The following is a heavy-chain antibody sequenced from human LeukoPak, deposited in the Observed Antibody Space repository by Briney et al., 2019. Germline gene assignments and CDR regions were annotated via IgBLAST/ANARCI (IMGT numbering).Heavy chain of an antibody. V-gene: IGHV3-23*01. D-gene: IGHD6-19*01. CDR1: GFTFSSYA. CDR2: ISGSGGST. Sequence: SGGSLRLSCAASGFTFSSYAMSWVRQAPGKGLDWVSTISGSGGSTYYPDSVKGRFTISRDNSKNTLYLQMNSLRAEDTAVYYCAKRNSSGWYLGSTSFDYWGQGTLVTVSS. CDR3: AKRNSSGWYLGSTSFDY. J-gene: IGHJ4*02.